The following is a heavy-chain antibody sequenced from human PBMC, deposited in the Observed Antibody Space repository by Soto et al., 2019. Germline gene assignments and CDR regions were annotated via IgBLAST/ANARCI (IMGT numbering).Heavy chain of an antibody. D-gene: IGHD1-26*01. CDR1: GFTFDDYA. Sequence: EVQLVESGGGLVQPGRSLRLSCAASGFTFDDYAMHWVRQAPGKGLEWVSGISWNSGSIGYADSVKGRFTISRDNAKNSLYLQMNSLRAEDTALYYCAKGVQWELPQGAFDICGQGTMVTVSS. J-gene: IGHJ3*02. CDR2: ISWNSGSI. V-gene: IGHV3-9*01. CDR3: AKGVQWELPQGAFDI.